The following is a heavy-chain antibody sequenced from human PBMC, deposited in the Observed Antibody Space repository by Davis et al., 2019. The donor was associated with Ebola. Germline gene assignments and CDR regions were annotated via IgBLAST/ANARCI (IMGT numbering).Heavy chain of an antibody. CDR2: INPNDGRT. D-gene: IGHD5-12*01. CDR3: TTPGGQDSGYDVFDM. V-gene: IGHV1-46*03. J-gene: IGHJ3*02. CDR1: GYTFTNYY. Sequence: ASVKVSCKASGYTFTNYYMHWVRQAPGQGLEWMGMINPNDGRTIYAQKFQGRVTVTRDTSTTTVYMDLSSLRSEDTALYYCTTPGGQDSGYDVFDMWGQGTMVTVSS.